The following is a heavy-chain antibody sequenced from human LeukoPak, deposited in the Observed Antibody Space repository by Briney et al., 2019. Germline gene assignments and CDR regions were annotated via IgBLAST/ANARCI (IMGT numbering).Heavy chain of an antibody. Sequence: GGSLRLSCAASGFTFSSYAMHWVRQAPGKGLEWVAVISYDGSNKYYADSVKGRFTISRDNSKNTLYLQMNSLKTEDTALYYCTTLGNPAYFKYWGQGTLVTVSS. V-gene: IGHV3-30*04. CDR3: TTLGNPAYFKY. CDR1: GFTFSSYA. CDR2: ISYDGSNK. J-gene: IGHJ4*02. D-gene: IGHD3-10*01.